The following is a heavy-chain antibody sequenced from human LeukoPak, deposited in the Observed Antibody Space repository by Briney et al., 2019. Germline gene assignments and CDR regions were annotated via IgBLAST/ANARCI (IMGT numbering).Heavy chain of an antibody. V-gene: IGHV3-11*05. CDR2: ISSTSSHT. CDR3: ARGSARWFDP. Sequence: GRSLRLSCAASGFTFSDSYMSWIRQAAGKGLEWISYISSTSSHTNYADSVKGRFTISRDNAKRSLYLQMNSLRAEDTAVYYCARGSARWFDPWGQGTLVTVSS. J-gene: IGHJ5*02. CDR1: GFTFSDSY.